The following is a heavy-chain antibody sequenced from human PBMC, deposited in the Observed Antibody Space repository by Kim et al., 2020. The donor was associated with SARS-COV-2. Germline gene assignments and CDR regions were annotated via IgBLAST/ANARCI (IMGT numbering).Heavy chain of an antibody. D-gene: IGHD6-19*01. CDR2: FDPEDGET. CDR3: ATGVAVAGRSSDYYYYYGMDV. CDR1: GYTLTELS. J-gene: IGHJ6*02. Sequence: ASVKVSCKVSGYTLTELSMHWVRQAPGKGLEWMGGFDPEDGETIYAQKFQGRVTMTEDTSTDTAYMELSSPRSEDTAVYYCATGVAVAGRSSDYYYYYGMDVWGQGTTVTVSS. V-gene: IGHV1-24*01.